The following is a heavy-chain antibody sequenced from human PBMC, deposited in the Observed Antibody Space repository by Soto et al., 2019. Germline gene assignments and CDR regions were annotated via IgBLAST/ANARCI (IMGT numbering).Heavy chain of an antibody. D-gene: IGHD3-3*01. CDR3: AKQYEFGGLEDY. J-gene: IGHJ4*02. CDR1: GFTFSSYG. CDR2: ISYDGRSK. V-gene: IGHV3-30*18. Sequence: QVQLVESGGGVVQPGRSLRLSCAASGFTFSSYGMHWVRQAPGKGLEWVAVISYDGRSKYYADSVKGRFSISRDNSENTMYLQMNSLRVEDTAMYYCAKQYEFGGLEDYWGQGTLVTVSS.